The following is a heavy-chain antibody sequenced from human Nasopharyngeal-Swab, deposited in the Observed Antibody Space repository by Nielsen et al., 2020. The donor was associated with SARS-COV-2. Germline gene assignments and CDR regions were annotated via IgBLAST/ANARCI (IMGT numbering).Heavy chain of an antibody. CDR2: IYYSGST. D-gene: IGHD6-19*01. V-gene: IGHV4-61*01. J-gene: IGHJ4*02. CDR1: GGSVSRGSYY. CDR3: ARAVGSGWSDYFDY. Sequence: SETLSLTCTVSGGSVSRGSYYWSWIRQPPGKGLEWIGYIYYSGSTNYNPSLKSRVTISVDTSKNQFSLKLSSVTAADTAVYYCARAVGSGWSDYFDYWGQGTLVTVSS.